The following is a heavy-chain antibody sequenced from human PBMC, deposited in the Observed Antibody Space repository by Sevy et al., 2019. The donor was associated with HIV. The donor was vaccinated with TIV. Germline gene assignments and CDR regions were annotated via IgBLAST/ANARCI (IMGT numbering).Heavy chain of an antibody. CDR2: ISSSSSYI. CDR1: GFTFSSYS. Sequence: GGSLRLSCAASGFTFSSYSMNWVRQAPGKGLEWVSSISSSSSYIYYADSVKGRFTISRDNAKNSLYLQMNSLRAADTAVYYCARDAWFYYDRKNAFDIWGQGTMVTVSS. J-gene: IGHJ3*02. V-gene: IGHV3-21*01. D-gene: IGHD3-22*01. CDR3: ARDAWFYYDRKNAFDI.